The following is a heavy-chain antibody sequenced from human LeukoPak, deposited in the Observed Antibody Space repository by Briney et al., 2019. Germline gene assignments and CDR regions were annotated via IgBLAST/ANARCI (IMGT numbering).Heavy chain of an antibody. CDR2: IHTDGST. CDR1: GDSINTGRYY. V-gene: IGHV4-61*02. J-gene: IGHJ6*04. Sequence: SETLSLTCTVSGDSINTGRYYWSWIRLPAGKGLEWIGRIHTDGSTKYNPSLKSRVTISVDTSKYQFSLKLSSVTAADTAVYYCARGEAMDVWGKGTTVIVSS. CDR3: ARGEAMDV.